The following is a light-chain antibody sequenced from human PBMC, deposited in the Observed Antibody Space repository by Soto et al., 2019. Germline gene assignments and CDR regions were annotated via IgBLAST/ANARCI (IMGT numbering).Light chain of an antibody. CDR1: QSVLYSSNNNNY. J-gene: IGKJ2*01. V-gene: IGKV4-1*01. Sequence: DIVMTQSPDSLAVSLGERATINCKSSQSVLYSSNNNNYLAWYQQRPGQPPKLLLYWASTRASGVPDRFSGSGSGTDFTLTISSPQAEDVAVYYCQQYYTTDPYTSGQGTKLEIK. CDR2: WAS. CDR3: QQYYTTDPYT.